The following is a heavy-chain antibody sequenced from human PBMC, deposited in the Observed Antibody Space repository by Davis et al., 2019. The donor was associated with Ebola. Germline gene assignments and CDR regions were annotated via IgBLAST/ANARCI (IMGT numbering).Heavy chain of an antibody. CDR3: ASHPPPRVRGVIVEWFDP. V-gene: IGHV1-69*13. CDR1: GGTFSSYA. D-gene: IGHD3-10*01. Sequence: AASVKVSCKASGGTFSSYAISWVRQAPGQGLEWMGGIIPIFGTANYAQKFQGRVTITADESTSTAYMELSSLRSEDTAVYYCASHPPPRVRGVIVEWFDPWGQGTLVTVSS. CDR2: IIPIFGTA. J-gene: IGHJ5*02.